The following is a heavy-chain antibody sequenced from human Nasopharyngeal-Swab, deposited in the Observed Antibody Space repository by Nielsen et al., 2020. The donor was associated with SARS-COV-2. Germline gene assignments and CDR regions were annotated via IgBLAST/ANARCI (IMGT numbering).Heavy chain of an antibody. V-gene: IGHV4-34*01. D-gene: IGHD3-22*01. CDR1: GGSFSSYY. Sequence: SETLSLTCAVYGGSFSSYYWSWIRQPPGKGLEWIGEINHSGSTNYNPSLKSRVTISVDTSKNQFSLKLSSVTAADTAVYYCARQPPYYYDSSAHFDYWGQGTLVDVSS. CDR3: ARQPPYYYDSSAHFDY. J-gene: IGHJ4*02. CDR2: INHSGST.